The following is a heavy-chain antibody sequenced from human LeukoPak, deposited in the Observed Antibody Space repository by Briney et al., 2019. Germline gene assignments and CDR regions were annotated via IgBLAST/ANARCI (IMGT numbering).Heavy chain of an antibody. CDR3: VTGRYSYGWYDH. D-gene: IGHD1-26*01. Sequence: SETLSLTCTVSGGSISSVYWSWIRQPPGKGLEWIGYMYYGGSPNYNPSPKSRVITSLDTSKNQFSLKLNSVTTADTAVYYCVTGRYSYGWYDHWGQGILVTVSS. CDR1: GGSISSVY. CDR2: MYYGGSP. V-gene: IGHV4-59*13. J-gene: IGHJ5*02.